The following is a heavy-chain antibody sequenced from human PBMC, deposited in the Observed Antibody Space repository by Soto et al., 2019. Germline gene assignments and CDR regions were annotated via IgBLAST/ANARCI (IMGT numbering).Heavy chain of an antibody. CDR2: ISWNSGRI. J-gene: IGHJ6*02. D-gene: IGHD6-13*01. CDR1: GFTFDDYA. CDR3: AKDSRRIAAGYYYYYGMDV. Sequence: EVQLVESGGGLVQPGRSLRLSCAASGFTFDDYAMHWVRQAPGKGLEWVSGISWNSGRIGYADSVKGRFTISRDNAKNSLYLQMNSLRAEDTALYYCAKDSRRIAAGYYYYYGMDVWGQGTTVTVSS. V-gene: IGHV3-9*01.